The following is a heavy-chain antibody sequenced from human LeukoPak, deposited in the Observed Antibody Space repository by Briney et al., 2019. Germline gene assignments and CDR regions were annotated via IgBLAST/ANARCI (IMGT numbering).Heavy chain of an antibody. Sequence: GGSLRLSCAASGFTFSSYGMSWVRQAPGKGLEWVSAISGSGGSTYYADSVKGRFTISRDNSKNTLYLQMNSLRAEDTAVYYCAEDREILLWFGELLSFDYWGQGTLVTVSS. CDR2: ISGSGGST. J-gene: IGHJ4*02. V-gene: IGHV3-23*01. D-gene: IGHD3-10*01. CDR3: AEDREILLWFGELLSFDY. CDR1: GFTFSSYG.